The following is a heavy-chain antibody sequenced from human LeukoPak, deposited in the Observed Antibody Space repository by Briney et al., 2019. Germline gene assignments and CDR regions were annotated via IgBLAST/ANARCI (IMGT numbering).Heavy chain of an antibody. J-gene: IGHJ3*02. D-gene: IGHD4-23*01. Sequence: ASVKVSCKASRYTFTTYAMNWVRQAPGQGLEWMGWINTDTGNPTYAQGFTGRFVFSLDTSVSTAYLQISSLKAEDTAVYYCARGTYGGNSGDTFDIWGQGTMVIVSS. CDR1: RYTFTTYA. CDR2: INTDTGNP. CDR3: ARGTYGGNSGDTFDI. V-gene: IGHV7-4-1*02.